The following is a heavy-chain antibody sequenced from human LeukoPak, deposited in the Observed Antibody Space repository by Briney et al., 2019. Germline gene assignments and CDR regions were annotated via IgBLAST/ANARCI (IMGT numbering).Heavy chain of an antibody. Sequence: PGGSLRLSCAASGFTFSAYTMNWVRQAPGKGLEWVSSISSTNNYKNYADSVKGRFTISRDNAKNSLYLQMDSLRAEDTAVYYCARDRGFGQWQVRDSDYWGQGTLVTVSS. CDR2: ISSTNNYK. J-gene: IGHJ4*02. CDR1: GFTFSAYT. V-gene: IGHV3-21*01. CDR3: ARDRGFGQWQVRDSDY. D-gene: IGHD6-19*01.